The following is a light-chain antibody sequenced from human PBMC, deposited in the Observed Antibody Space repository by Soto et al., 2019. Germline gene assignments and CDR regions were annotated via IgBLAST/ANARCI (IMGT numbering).Light chain of an antibody. Sequence: QSALTQPASVSGSPGQSITISCTGTSSDVGGYNYVSWYQQHPGKAPKLMIYDVSNRPSGVSNRFSGSKSGKTASLTISALQAEDEADYHCSSYTSTSTLVFGGGTKLTVL. V-gene: IGLV2-14*01. CDR2: DVS. J-gene: IGLJ2*01. CDR3: SSYTSTSTLV. CDR1: SSDVGGYNY.